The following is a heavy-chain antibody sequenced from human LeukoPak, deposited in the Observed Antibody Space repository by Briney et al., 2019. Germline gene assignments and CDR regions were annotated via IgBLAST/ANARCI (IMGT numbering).Heavy chain of an antibody. J-gene: IGHJ4*02. Sequence: GGSLRLSCAASGFTFPNYALSWVRQAPGMGLEWVSVISESGGETYYADSVKGRFTISRDNSQNTLFLQMNSLRTEDTALYYCAPELRASDWTVDYWGQGTLVTVSS. D-gene: IGHD1-1*01. CDR3: APELRASDWTVDY. CDR1: GFTFPNYA. V-gene: IGHV3-23*01. CDR2: ISESGGET.